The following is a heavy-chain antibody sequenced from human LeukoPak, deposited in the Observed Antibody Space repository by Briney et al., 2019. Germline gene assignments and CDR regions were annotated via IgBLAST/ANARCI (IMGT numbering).Heavy chain of an antibody. J-gene: IGHJ4*02. D-gene: IGHD2-2*01. Sequence: GGSLRLSCAASGFSFSSYSMSWVRQAPGKGLEWVANIKQDGGEKFYVDSVKGRFTISRDDAKNSLYLQMNSLRAEDSAVYYCARERTICSPCATNGDYWGQGTLVTVSS. CDR3: ARERTICSPCATNGDY. V-gene: IGHV3-7*03. CDR2: IKQDGGEK. CDR1: GFSFSSYS.